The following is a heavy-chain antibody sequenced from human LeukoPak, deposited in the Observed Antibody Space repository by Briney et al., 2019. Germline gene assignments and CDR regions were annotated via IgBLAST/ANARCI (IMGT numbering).Heavy chain of an antibody. J-gene: IGHJ4*02. V-gene: IGHV4-59*01. CDR1: GGSTSSYY. CDR2: IYYSGST. Sequence: SETLSLTCTVSGGSTSSYYWSWIRQPPGKGLEWIGYIYYSGSTNYNPSLKSRVTISVDTSKNQFSLRLSSVTAADTAVYYCARVTGYMIEDYFDYWGQGTLVTVSS. D-gene: IGHD3-22*01. CDR3: ARVTGYMIEDYFDY.